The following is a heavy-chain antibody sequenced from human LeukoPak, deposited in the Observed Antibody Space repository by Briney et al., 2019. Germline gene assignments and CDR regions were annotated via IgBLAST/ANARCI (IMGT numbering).Heavy chain of an antibody. D-gene: IGHD1-1*01. V-gene: IGHV1-46*01. CDR2: INPSGGST. CDR1: GYTFTSYY. CDR3: ARGYNWNDPGDY. Sequence: ASVKVSYKASGYTFTSYYMHWVRQAPGQGLEWMGIINPSGGSTSYAEKFQGRATMTRDTSTSTVYMELSSLRFEDTAVYYCARGYNWNDPGDYWGQGTLVTVSS. J-gene: IGHJ4*02.